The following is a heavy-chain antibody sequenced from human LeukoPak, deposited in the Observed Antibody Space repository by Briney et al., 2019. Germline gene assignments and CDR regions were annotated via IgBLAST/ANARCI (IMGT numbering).Heavy chain of an antibody. Sequence: GGSLRLSCAASGFTFDDYAMHWVRQAPGKGLEWVSGISWNSGSICYADSVKGRFTISRDNAKSSLYLQMNSLRAEDTAVYYCAKDISSSRGGFDDWGQGTLVTVSS. D-gene: IGHD6-6*01. J-gene: IGHJ4*02. V-gene: IGHV3-9*01. CDR2: ISWNSGSI. CDR3: AKDISSSRGGFDD. CDR1: GFTFDDYA.